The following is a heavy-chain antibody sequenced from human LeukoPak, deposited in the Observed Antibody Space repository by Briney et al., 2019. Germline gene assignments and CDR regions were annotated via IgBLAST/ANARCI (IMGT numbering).Heavy chain of an antibody. CDR2: MYTSGST. Sequence: PSQTLSLTCTVSGGSISSGSYYWTRIRQPAGKGLEYIGRMYTSGSTSYNPSLKSRVTISVDTSKNQFSLKLSSVTAADTAVYYCARARRGITMIVVVTRHPFDYWGQGTLVTVSS. V-gene: IGHV4-61*02. J-gene: IGHJ4*02. CDR3: ARARRGITMIVVVTRHPFDY. D-gene: IGHD3-22*01. CDR1: GGSISSGSYY.